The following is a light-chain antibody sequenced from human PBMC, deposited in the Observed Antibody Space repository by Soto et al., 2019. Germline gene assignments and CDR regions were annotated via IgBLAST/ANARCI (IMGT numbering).Light chain of an antibody. Sequence: DIQMTQSPSSVSASVGDRVTISCRASQGVTTWLAWYQQKPGRAPKLLIYAASTLQSGVPSRFSGSGSGTDFTLTISSLQPEDFATYYCQQATSFTRTFGQGTKVDIX. J-gene: IGKJ1*01. V-gene: IGKV1-12*01. CDR3: QQATSFTRT. CDR2: AAS. CDR1: QGVTTW.